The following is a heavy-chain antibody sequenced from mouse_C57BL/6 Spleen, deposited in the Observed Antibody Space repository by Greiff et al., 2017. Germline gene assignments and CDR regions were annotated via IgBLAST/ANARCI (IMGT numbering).Heavy chain of an antibody. Sequence: LVESGAELARPGASVKLSCKASGYTFTSYGISWVKQRTGQGLEWIGEIYPRSGNTYYNEKFKGKATLTADKSSSTAYMELRSLTSEDSAVYFCAHTTVVASFDYWGQGTTLTVSS. CDR2: IYPRSGNT. CDR1: GYTFTSYG. J-gene: IGHJ2*01. V-gene: IGHV1-81*01. CDR3: AHTTVVASFDY. D-gene: IGHD1-1*01.